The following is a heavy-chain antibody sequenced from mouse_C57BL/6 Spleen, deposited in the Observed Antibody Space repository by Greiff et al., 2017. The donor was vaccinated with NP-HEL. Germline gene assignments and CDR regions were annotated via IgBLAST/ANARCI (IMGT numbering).Heavy chain of an antibody. CDR1: GFTFSSYT. CDR3: ARRGDGYYEGAMDY. Sequence: EVKLQESGGGLVKPGGSLKLSCAASGFTFSSYTMSWVRQTPEKRLEWVATISGGGGNTYYPDSVKGRFTISRDNAKNTLYLQMSSLRSEDTALYYCARRGDGYYEGAMDYWGQGTSVTVSS. V-gene: IGHV5-9*01. J-gene: IGHJ4*01. CDR2: ISGGGGNT. D-gene: IGHD2-3*01.